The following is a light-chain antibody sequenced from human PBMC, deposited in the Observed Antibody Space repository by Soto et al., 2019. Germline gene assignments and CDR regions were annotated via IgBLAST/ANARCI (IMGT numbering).Light chain of an antibody. CDR3: AARDDSLNGAYV. CDR2: SNN. J-gene: IGLJ1*01. Sequence: QSVLTQPPSTSGTPGQRVTISCSGSRSNIGSNTVTWYQQLPGTAPKLLIYSNNQRPSGVPHRFSGSKSGTSASLAISGLQSEDEADYYCAARDDSLNGAYVFATGTKVNVL. V-gene: IGLV1-44*01. CDR1: RSNIGSNT.